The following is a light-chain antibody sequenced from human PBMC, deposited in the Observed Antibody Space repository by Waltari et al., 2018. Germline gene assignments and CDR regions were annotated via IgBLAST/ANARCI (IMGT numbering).Light chain of an antibody. CDR2: EVS. Sequence: QSALTQPASVSGSPGQSITISCTGTSSDVGSYNLVSRYQQHPGKGPKLMIYEVSKRPSGVSKRFSGSKSGNTASLTISGLQAEDEADYYCCSYAGSSTMVFGGGTKLTVL. CDR3: CSYAGSSTMV. CDR1: SSDVGSYNL. V-gene: IGLV2-23*02. J-gene: IGLJ2*01.